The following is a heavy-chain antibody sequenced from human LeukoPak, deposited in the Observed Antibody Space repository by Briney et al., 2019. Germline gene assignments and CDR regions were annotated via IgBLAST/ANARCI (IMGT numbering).Heavy chain of an antibody. CDR2: IYYSGST. CDR3: AREPRIAMVRGVIIGYFDY. Sequence: SETLSLTCTVSGGSISSYYWSWIRKPPGKGLEWIGYIYYSGSTNYNPSLKSRVTISVDTSKNQFSLKLSSVTAADTAVYYCAREPRIAMVRGVIIGYFDYWGQGTLVTVSS. J-gene: IGHJ4*02. CDR1: GGSISSYY. V-gene: IGHV4-59*12. D-gene: IGHD3-10*01.